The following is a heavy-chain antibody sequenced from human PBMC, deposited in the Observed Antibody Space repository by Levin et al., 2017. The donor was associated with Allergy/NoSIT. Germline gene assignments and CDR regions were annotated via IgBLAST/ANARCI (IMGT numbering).Heavy chain of an antibody. CDR2: ISSSSSFT. CDR3: ARDASNTWFDY. V-gene: IGHV3-11*05. J-gene: IGHJ4*02. Sequence: GESLKISCAASGFTFSDFYMSWIRQAPGKGLEWVSYISSSSSFTNYADSVKGRFTISRDNAKNSLYLQMNSLRAEDTAVYYCARDASNTWFDYWGQGTLVTVSS. CDR1: GFTFSDFY. D-gene: IGHD2-21*01.